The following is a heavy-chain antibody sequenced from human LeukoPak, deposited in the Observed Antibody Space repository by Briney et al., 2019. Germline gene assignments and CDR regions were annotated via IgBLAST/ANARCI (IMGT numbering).Heavy chain of an antibody. Sequence: PGGSLRLSCAASGFTLSNAWMSWVRQAPGKGLEWVGRIKSKTDGGTTDYAAPVKGRFTISRDGSKNTLYLQMNSLKTEDTAVYYRTTAPLHIVVVPAAILSSGYYYGMDVWGKGTTVTVSS. J-gene: IGHJ6*04. D-gene: IGHD2-2*01. CDR2: IKSKTDGGTT. V-gene: IGHV3-15*01. CDR1: GFTLSNAW. CDR3: TTAPLHIVVVPAAILSSGYYYGMDV.